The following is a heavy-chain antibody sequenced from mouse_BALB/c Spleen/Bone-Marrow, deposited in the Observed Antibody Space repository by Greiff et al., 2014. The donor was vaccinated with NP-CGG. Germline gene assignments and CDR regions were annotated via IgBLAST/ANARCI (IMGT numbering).Heavy chain of an antibody. V-gene: IGHV1-14*01. Sequence: LQESGPELVKPGASVKMSCKASGYTFTRYVIHWVRQKPGQGLEWIGYINPYNDGIKYNEKFKGKATLTSDKSSSTAYMELISLTSEDSAVYYCASGTPATSYYALDYWGQGTSVTVSS. CDR1: GYTFTRYV. D-gene: IGHD1-2*01. CDR2: INPYNDGI. CDR3: ASGTPATSYYALDY. J-gene: IGHJ4*01.